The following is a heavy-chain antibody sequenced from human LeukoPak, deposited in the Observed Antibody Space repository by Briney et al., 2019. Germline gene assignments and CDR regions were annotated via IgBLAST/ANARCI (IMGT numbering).Heavy chain of an antibody. CDR2: MSGSVGAT. J-gene: IGHJ4*02. Sequence: GGSLRLSCAGSGFTFITSAVSWVRQAPGKGVEGVSSMSGSVGATDYADAVRGRFTISRDNSKSTLYLQMSSLRAEDSAVYYCAAAPRATTPLLPVDYWGQGNLVTVSS. D-gene: IGHD1-1*01. V-gene: IGHV3-23*01. CDR1: GFTFITSA. CDR3: AAAPRATTPLLPVDY.